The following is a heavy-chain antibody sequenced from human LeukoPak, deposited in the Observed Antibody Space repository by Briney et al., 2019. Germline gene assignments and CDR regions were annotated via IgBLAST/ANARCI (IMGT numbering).Heavy chain of an antibody. CDR3: ARDLQGNVGVPAVILGD. CDR2: INPNSGDT. V-gene: IGHV1-2*02. Sequence: ASVKVSCKASGYIFTDYHIHWVRQPPGQGLEWVGWINPNSGDTNYAQKFQGRVIMTRDTSISTAYMELSRLTSDDTAVYYCARDLQGNVGVPAVILGDWGQGGLVTVSS. J-gene: IGHJ1*01. D-gene: IGHD2-15*01. CDR1: GYIFTDYH.